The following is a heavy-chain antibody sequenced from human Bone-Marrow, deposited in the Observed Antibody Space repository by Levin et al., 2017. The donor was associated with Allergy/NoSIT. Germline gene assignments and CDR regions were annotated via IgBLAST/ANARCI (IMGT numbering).Heavy chain of an antibody. J-gene: IGHJ6*02. CDR1: GGILSRHA. Sequence: SVKVSCKASGGILSRHAITWVRQAPGQGLEWMGRIIPVLGATKYAPKYDGRVTFTADQSTSTSYMELSSLRPNDTAVYYCVRTNSAMGVYNFMDVWGQGTAVTVS. CDR2: IIPVLGAT. CDR3: VRTNSAMGVYNFMDV. V-gene: IGHV1-69*11. D-gene: IGHD3-10*01.